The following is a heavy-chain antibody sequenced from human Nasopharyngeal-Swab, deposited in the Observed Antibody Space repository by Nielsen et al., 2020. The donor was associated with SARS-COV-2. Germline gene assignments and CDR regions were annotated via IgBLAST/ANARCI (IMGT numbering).Heavy chain of an antibody. V-gene: IGHV4-59*01. J-gene: IGHJ4*02. CDR1: GGSISSYY. CDR3: ARILTIFGVVASYYFDY. CDR2: FYYSGST. Sequence: SETLSLTCTVSGGSISSYYWSWIRQPPGKGLEWIGYFYYSGSTNYNPSLKSRVTISVDTSKNQFSLKLSPVTAADTAVYYCARILTIFGVVASYYFDYWGQGTLVTVSS. D-gene: IGHD3-3*01.